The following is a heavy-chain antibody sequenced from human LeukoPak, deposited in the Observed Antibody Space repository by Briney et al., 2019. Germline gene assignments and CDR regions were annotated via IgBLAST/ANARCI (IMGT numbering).Heavy chain of an antibody. D-gene: IGHD6-19*01. CDR2: SGSNGGST. V-gene: IGHV3-64D*06. Sequence: PGGSLRLSCSTSGFTFSTLSMHWVRQAPGKGLEYVSGSGSNGGSTYYADSVKGRFTISRDNSKNTLYLQMSSLRPEDTAVYYCVNQISGWVYWGQGTLVTVSS. CDR1: GFTFSTLS. CDR3: VNQISGWVY. J-gene: IGHJ4*02.